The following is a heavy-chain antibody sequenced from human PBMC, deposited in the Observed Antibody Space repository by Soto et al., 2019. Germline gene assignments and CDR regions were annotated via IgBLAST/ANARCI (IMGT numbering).Heavy chain of an antibody. D-gene: IGHD1-26*01. Sequence: ASVKVSCKASGYTFTSYYMHWVRQAPGQGLEWMAIINPTGGSTNYAQKFQGRVTVTRDTSTSTVYMELSSLRSEDTAVYFCARDLLYCDIWGQGTMVTVSS. V-gene: IGHV1-46*03. CDR2: INPTGGST. CDR1: GYTFTSYY. CDR3: ARDLLYCDI. J-gene: IGHJ3*02.